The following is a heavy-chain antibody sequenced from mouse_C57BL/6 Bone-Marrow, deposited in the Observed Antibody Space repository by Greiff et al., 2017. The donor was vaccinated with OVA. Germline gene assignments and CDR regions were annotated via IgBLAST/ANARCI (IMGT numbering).Heavy chain of an antibody. J-gene: IGHJ4*01. Sequence: EVKLQESGGGLVKPGGSLKLSCAASGFTFSSYAMSWVRQTPEKRLEWVATISDGGSYTYYPDNVKGRFTISRDNAKNNLYLQMSHLKSEDTAMYYCARHYYSNYDYAMDYWGQGTSVTVSS. CDR3: ARHYYSNYDYAMDY. V-gene: IGHV5-4*03. D-gene: IGHD2-5*01. CDR2: ISDGGSYT. CDR1: GFTFSSYA.